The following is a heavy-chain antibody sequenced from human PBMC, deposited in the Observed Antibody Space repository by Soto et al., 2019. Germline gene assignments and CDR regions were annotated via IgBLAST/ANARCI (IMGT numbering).Heavy chain of an antibody. CDR3: AGDRPNVRSGYIRRHDASDI. CDR2: ILPIFDTP. D-gene: IGHD3-3*01. J-gene: IGHJ3*02. CDR1: GGTLSNYG. Sequence: QVLLVQSGAEVKKPGSSVKVSCKASGGTLSNYGMSWFRQAPGQRPEWMGGILPIFDTPTYAQKFQGRLTIIADKSTDVVYMELGSLRSEDTAVYYCAGDRPNVRSGYIRRHDASDIWGQGTRGSVSS. V-gene: IGHV1-69*06.